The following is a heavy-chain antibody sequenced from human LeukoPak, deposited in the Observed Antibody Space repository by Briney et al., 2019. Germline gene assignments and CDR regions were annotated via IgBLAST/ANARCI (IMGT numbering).Heavy chain of an antibody. CDR1: GFTFSSYA. CDR2: INGSGGST. J-gene: IGHJ3*02. D-gene: IGHD3-22*01. Sequence: GGSLRLSCAASGFTFSSYAMSWVRQAPGKGLEWVSDINGSGGSTYYADSVKGRFTISRDNPKNSLYLQMNSLRAEDTALYYCARDYDSSGYYYVGAFDIWGQGTMVTVSS. CDR3: ARDYDSSGYYYVGAFDI. V-gene: IGHV3-23*01.